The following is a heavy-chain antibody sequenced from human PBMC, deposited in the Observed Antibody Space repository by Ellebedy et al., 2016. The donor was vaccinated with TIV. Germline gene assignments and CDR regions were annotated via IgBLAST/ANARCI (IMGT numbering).Heavy chain of an antibody. J-gene: IGHJ4*02. Sequence: SGPTLVKPTQTLTVTCTFSGFSLNTSGVGVGWIRQPPGKALEWLALTYWNDDQRYRPSLKSRLTTTKDTSKNQVVLTMTNMAPVDTATYFSAHATEAPLFQLYFDYWGQGTRVTVSS. D-gene: IGHD1-1*01. CDR2: TYWNDDQ. CDR3: AHATEAPLFQLYFDY. CDR1: GFSLNTSGVG. V-gene: IGHV2-5*01.